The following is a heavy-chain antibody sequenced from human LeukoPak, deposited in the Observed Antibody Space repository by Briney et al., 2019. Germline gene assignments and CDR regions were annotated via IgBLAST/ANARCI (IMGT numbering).Heavy chain of an antibody. CDR3: AREGDVVTEIDY. D-gene: IGHD5-18*01. V-gene: IGHV3-21*01. CDR1: GFTFSSYS. Sequence: GGSLRLSCAASGFTFSSYSMNWVRQAPGKGLEWVSSISSSSSYIYYADSVKGRFTISRDNAKNSLYLQMNSLRAEDTAVYYCAREGDVVTEIDYWGQGTLVTVSS. J-gene: IGHJ4*02. CDR2: ISSSSSYI.